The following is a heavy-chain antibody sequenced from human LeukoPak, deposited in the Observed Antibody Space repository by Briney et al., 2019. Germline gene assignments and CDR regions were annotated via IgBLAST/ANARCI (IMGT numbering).Heavy chain of an antibody. J-gene: IGHJ3*02. V-gene: IGHV3-74*01. CDR1: GFTFSTYW. CDR2: INNDESTT. D-gene: IGHD4-17*01. CDR3: ARDRRDYGGAFDI. Sequence: GGSLRLSCEASGFTFSTYWMHWVRQAPGKGLVWVPLINNDESTTVYADSVKGRFSISRDNTKNTLYLQMNSLRAEDTAVYFCARDRRDYGGAFDIWGQGTMVTVSS.